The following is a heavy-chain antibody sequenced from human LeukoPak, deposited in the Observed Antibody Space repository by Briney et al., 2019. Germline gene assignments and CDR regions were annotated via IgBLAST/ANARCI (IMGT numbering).Heavy chain of an antibody. V-gene: IGHV3-23*01. D-gene: IGHD1-14*01. J-gene: IGHJ4*02. CDR2: ISGSAGHT. CDR3: ARDPSDDPTGDY. Sequence: GVSLRLSCAASGFTFSSYAMSWVRQAPGKGLEWVSGISGSAGHTYYADSVKGRFTISRDNSKNTLYLQMNSLRADDTAVYYCARDPSDDPTGDYWGQGTLVTVSS. CDR1: GFTFSSYA.